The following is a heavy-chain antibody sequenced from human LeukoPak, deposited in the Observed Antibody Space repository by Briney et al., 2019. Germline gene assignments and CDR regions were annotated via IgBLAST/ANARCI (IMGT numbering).Heavy chain of an antibody. D-gene: IGHD6-13*01. CDR3: AREKFWYGLTVPGKRGEGRYFDY. V-gene: IGHV4-59*12. CDR2: IYYSGST. Sequence: SETLSLTCTVSGGSISSYYWSWIRQPPGKGLEWIGYIYYSGSTNYNPSLKSRVTISVDTSKNQFSLKLNSVTAADTAVYYCAREKFWYGLTVPGKRGEGRYFDYWGQGTLVTVSS. CDR1: GGSISSYY. J-gene: IGHJ4*02.